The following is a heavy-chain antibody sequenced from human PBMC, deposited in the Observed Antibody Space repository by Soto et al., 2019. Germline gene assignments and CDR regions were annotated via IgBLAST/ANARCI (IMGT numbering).Heavy chain of an antibody. CDR3: AKSLGRIRGSGAVNYYYGMDV. CDR2: ISYDGSNK. J-gene: IGHJ6*02. V-gene: IGHV3-30*18. Sequence: QVQLVESGGGVVQPGRSLRLSCAASGFTFSSYGMHWVRQAPGKGLEWVAVISYDGSNKYYADSVKGRFTISRDNSKNTLYLQMNSLRAEDTAVYYCAKSLGRIRGSGAVNYYYGMDVWGQGTTVTVSS. CDR1: GFTFSSYG. D-gene: IGHD3-10*01.